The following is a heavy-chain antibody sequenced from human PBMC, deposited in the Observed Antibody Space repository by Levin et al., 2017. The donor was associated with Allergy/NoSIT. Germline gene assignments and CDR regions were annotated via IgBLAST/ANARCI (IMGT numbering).Heavy chain of an antibody. J-gene: IGHJ4*02. V-gene: IGHV4-34*01. Sequence: SETLSLTCAVYGGSFSGYYWSWIRQPPGKGLEWIGEINHSGSTNYNPSLKSRVTISVDTSKNQFSLKLSSVTAADTAVYYCARGEVYYDSSGYPLPRWYFDYWGQGTLVTVSS. CDR3: ARGEVYYDSSGYPLPRWYFDY. CDR2: INHSGST. CDR1: GGSFSGYY. D-gene: IGHD3-22*01.